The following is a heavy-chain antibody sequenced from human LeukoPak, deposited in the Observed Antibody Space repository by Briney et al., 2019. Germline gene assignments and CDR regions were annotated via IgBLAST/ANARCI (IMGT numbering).Heavy chain of an antibody. Sequence: ASVKVSCKSSGYSFTDYYVHWVRQAPGQGLEWMGWINPNSGGTISAQKFQGRVTMTRDTSITTAYMELSRLRSDDTAVYYCARDYYDIGLGADALDIWGQGTMFTVSS. V-gene: IGHV1-2*02. CDR1: GYSFTDYY. J-gene: IGHJ3*02. D-gene: IGHD3-22*01. CDR2: INPNSGGT. CDR3: ARDYYDIGLGADALDI.